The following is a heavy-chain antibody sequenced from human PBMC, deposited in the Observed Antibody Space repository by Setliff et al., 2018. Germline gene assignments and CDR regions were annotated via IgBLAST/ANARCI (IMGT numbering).Heavy chain of an antibody. CDR2: INDSGST. V-gene: IGHV4-59*08. J-gene: IGHJ5*02. CDR1: GGSISSYY. D-gene: IGHD3-10*01. CDR3: ARLSHAYYYGSGSYFGFDP. Sequence: PSETLSLTCNVSGGSISSYYWTWIRQPPGEGLEWIGNINDSGSTYYNPSLKSRVTIFVDTSKNQFSLKLSSVTAADTAVYYCARLSHAYYYGSGSYFGFDPWGQGTLVTVSS.